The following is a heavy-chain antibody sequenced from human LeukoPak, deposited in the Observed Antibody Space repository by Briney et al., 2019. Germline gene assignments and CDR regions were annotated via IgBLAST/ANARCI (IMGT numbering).Heavy chain of an antibody. J-gene: IGHJ4*02. V-gene: IGHV1-18*01. CDR2: ISAYNGNT. Sequence: ASVKVSCKASGYTFTNYDISWVRQAPGQGLEWMGWISAYNGNTNYAQKLQGRVTMTTDTSTSTAYMELRSLRSDDTAVYYCARSKAKPMVRGASDYWGQGTLVTVSS. CDR1: GYTFTNYD. CDR3: ARSKAKPMVRGASDY. D-gene: IGHD3-10*01.